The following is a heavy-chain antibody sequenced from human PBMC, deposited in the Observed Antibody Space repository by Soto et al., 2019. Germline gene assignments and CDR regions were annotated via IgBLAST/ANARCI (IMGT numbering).Heavy chain of an antibody. Sequence: QLQLQESGPRLVKPSETLSLICSVSGGSIRSGSNYWAWIRQPPGKGLDWIGTVYYNGNTYYNESLKSRVTISADTSKNQFSLKLCSVAAADTAVYYCVRQTIVRGVLSWFDPWGQGTLVTFSS. CDR3: VRQTIVRGVLSWFDP. D-gene: IGHD3-10*01. CDR1: GGSIRSGSNY. CDR2: VYYNGNT. J-gene: IGHJ5*02. V-gene: IGHV4-39*01.